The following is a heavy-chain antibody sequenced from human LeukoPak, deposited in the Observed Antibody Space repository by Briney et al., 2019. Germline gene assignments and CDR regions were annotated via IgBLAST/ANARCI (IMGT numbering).Heavy chain of an antibody. CDR3: AKAASSSWPSYYYGMDV. V-gene: IGHV3-23*01. CDR2: ITGSGGNT. J-gene: IGHJ6*02. Sequence: GGSLRLSCAASGFIFSSYSMSWVRQAPGKGLAWVSVITGSGGNTYYADSVKGRFTISKDNSKNTVYLQMSSLRVDDTAVYYCAKAASSSWPSYYYGMDVWGQGTTVTVSS. CDR1: GFIFSSYS. D-gene: IGHD6-13*01.